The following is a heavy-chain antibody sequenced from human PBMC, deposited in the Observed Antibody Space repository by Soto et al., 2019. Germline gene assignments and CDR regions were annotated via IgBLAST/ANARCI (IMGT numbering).Heavy chain of an antibody. CDR3: ASQRITMVRGVKYGMDV. Sequence: TLSLTCTVSGGSISSSSYYWGWIRQPPGKGLEWIGSIYYSGSTYYNPSLKSRVTISVDTSKNQFSLKLSSVTAADTAVYYCASQRITMVRGVKYGMDVWGQGTTVTVSS. CDR2: IYYSGST. V-gene: IGHV4-39*01. J-gene: IGHJ6*02. D-gene: IGHD3-10*01. CDR1: GGSISSSSYY.